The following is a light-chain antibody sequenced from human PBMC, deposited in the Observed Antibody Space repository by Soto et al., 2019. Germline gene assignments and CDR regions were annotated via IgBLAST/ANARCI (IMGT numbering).Light chain of an antibody. V-gene: IGKV1-33*01. CDR3: QQYDNLPPFT. Sequence: DIQMTQSPYSLSASVGDRVTITCQASQDISNYLNWYQQKPGKAPKLLIYDASNLETGVQSRFSGSGSGTDFTFTISSLQPEDIATYYCQQYDNLPPFTFGPGTKVDIK. CDR2: DAS. CDR1: QDISNY. J-gene: IGKJ3*01.